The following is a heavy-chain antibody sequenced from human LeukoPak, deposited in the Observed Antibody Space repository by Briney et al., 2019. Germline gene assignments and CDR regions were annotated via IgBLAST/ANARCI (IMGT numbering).Heavy chain of an antibody. V-gene: IGHV3-23*01. CDR3: VRDRDYFDSSGYYNWFFDL. D-gene: IGHD3-22*01. Sequence: PGGSLRLSCAASGFTFSSYAMSWVRQAPGKGLEWVSAISGSGGSTYYADSVKGRFTISRDNAKNSLFLQMNSLRAEDTAVYYCVRDRDYFDSSGYYNWFFDLWGRGTLVTVSS. J-gene: IGHJ2*01. CDR2: ISGSGGST. CDR1: GFTFSSYA.